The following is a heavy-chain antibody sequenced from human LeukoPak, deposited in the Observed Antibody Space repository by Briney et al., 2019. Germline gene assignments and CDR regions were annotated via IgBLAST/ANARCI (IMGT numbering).Heavy chain of an antibody. CDR2: INHSGRT. V-gene: IGHV4-34*01. Sequence: SETLSLTCAVYGGSFSDYFWGWIRQPPGKGLEWIGEINHSGRTYYNPSLKSRVTISVDTSKNQFSLNLSSVTAADTAVYYCARDSGKGDTAHMDVWGKGTTVTVSS. CDR1: GGSFSDYF. D-gene: IGHD1-26*01. CDR3: ARDSGKGDTAHMDV. J-gene: IGHJ6*03.